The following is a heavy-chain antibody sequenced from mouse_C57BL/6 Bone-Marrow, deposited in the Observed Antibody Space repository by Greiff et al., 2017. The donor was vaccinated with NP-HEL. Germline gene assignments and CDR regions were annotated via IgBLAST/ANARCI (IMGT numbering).Heavy chain of an antibody. J-gene: IGHJ4*01. D-gene: IGHD1-1*01. V-gene: IGHV5-6*01. CDR1: GFTFSSYG. Sequence: EVQLVESGGDLVKPGGSLKLSCAASGFTFSSYGMSWVRQTPDKRLEWVATISSGGSYTYYPDSVKGRFTISRDNAKNTLYLQMSSLKSEDTAMYYCARITTVVASYYYAMDYWGQGTSVTVSS. CDR2: ISSGGSYT. CDR3: ARITTVVASYYYAMDY.